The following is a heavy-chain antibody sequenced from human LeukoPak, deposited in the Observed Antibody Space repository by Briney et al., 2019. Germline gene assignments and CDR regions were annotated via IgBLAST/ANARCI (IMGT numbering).Heavy chain of an antibody. CDR3: AIDPTMVRGVNDAFDI. CDR1: GFTFSSYG. CDR2: IWYDGSNK. Sequence: PGGSLRLSCAASGFTFSSYGMHWVRQAPGKGLEWVAVIWYDGSNKYYADSVKGRFTISRDNSKNTLYLQMNSLRAEDTAVYYCAIDPTMVRGVNDAFDIWGQGTMVTVSS. J-gene: IGHJ3*02. D-gene: IGHD3-10*01. V-gene: IGHV3-33*01.